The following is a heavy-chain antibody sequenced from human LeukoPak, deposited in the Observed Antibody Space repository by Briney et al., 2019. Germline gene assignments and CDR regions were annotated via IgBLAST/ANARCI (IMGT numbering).Heavy chain of an antibody. CDR2: ISWNSGSI. V-gene: IGHV3-9*01. D-gene: IGHD2-15*01. CDR3: AKVGGRDY. CDR1: GFTFYDYA. J-gene: IGHJ4*02. Sequence: GGSLRLSCAASGFTFYDYAMHWVRQAPGKGLEWVSGISWNSGSIGYADSVKGRFTISRDNAKNSLYPQMNSLRAEDTALYYCAKVGGRDYWGQGTLVTVSS.